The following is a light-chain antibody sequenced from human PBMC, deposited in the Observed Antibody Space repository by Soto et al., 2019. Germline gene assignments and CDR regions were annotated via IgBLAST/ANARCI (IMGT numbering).Light chain of an antibody. CDR2: SDN. V-gene: IGLV1-44*01. J-gene: IGLJ2*01. Sequence: QSVLTQPPSASGTPGQRVTISCSGSSSNIGSNTVNWYQQLPGTAPKLLIYSDNQRPSGVPDRFSGSKSGTSASLAISGLQSEDEADYYCAAWDNSLSGLEFGGGTKLTVL. CDR1: SSNIGSNT. CDR3: AAWDNSLSGLE.